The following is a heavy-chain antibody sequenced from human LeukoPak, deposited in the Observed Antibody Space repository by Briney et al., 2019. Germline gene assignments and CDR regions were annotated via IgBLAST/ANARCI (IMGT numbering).Heavy chain of an antibody. Sequence: PSETLSLTCTVSGGSISSYYWSWIRQPAGKGLEWIGRIYTSGSTNYNPSLKGRVTMSVDTSKNQFSLKLSSVTAADTAVYYCARGWYDSSGYYWYFDYWGQGTLVTVSS. CDR2: IYTSGST. CDR3: ARGWYDSSGYYWYFDY. D-gene: IGHD3-22*01. V-gene: IGHV4-4*07. J-gene: IGHJ4*02. CDR1: GGSISSYY.